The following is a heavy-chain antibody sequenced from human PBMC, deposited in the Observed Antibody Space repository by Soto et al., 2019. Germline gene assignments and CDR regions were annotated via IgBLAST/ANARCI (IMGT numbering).Heavy chain of an antibody. Sequence: GVSLKISCKVSGYRFTSYWISWVRQMPGKGLEWMGRIDPSDSYTNYSPSFQGHVTISADKSISTAYLQWSSLKASDTAMYYCARPGGAVADDGYYGLDGWGHGTMVTVSS. CDR2: IDPSDSYT. V-gene: IGHV5-10-1*01. CDR3: ARPGGAVADDGYYGLDG. J-gene: IGHJ6*02. D-gene: IGHD6-19*01. CDR1: GYRFTSYW.